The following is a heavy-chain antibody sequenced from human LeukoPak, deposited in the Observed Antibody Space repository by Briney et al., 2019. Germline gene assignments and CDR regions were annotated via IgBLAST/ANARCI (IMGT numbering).Heavy chain of an antibody. CDR2: ISYDGSNK. D-gene: IGHD3-10*01. Sequence: GGSLRLSCAASGFTFSSYAMHWVRQAPGKGLEWVAVISYDGSNKYYADSVKGRFTISRDNSKNTLYLQMNSLRAEDTAVYYCARDPSMVRGVTVDAFDIWGQGTMVTVSS. CDR3: ARDPSMVRGVTVDAFDI. CDR1: GFTFSSYA. V-gene: IGHV3-30-3*01. J-gene: IGHJ3*02.